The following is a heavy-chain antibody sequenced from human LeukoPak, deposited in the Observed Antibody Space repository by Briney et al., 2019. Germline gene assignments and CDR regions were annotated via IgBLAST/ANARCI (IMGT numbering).Heavy chain of an antibody. V-gene: IGHV4-59*12. CDR3: ATTTIRLGY. D-gene: IGHD1-26*01. CDR1: GGPIRTYQ. CDR2: IHYSGSA. J-gene: IGHJ4*02. Sequence: PSETLSLTCTVSGGPIRTYQWSWIRQPPGKGLEWIGNIHYSGSANYNPSLKSRVIISVDTSKNQFSLKLSSVTAADTAVYYCATTTIRLGYWGQGTLVTVSS.